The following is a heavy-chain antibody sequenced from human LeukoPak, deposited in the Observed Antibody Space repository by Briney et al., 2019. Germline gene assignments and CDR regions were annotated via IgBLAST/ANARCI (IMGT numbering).Heavy chain of an antibody. CDR3: ARDHTGYSYGSWFDP. V-gene: IGHV1-69*04. J-gene: IGHJ5*02. D-gene: IGHD5-18*01. Sequence: GASVRVSCKASGGTFSSYAISWVRQAPGQGLEWMGRIIPILGIANYAQKFQGRVTITADKSTSTAYMELSGLRSEDTAVYYCARDHTGYSYGSWFDPWGQETLVTVSS. CDR2: IIPILGIA. CDR1: GGTFSSYA.